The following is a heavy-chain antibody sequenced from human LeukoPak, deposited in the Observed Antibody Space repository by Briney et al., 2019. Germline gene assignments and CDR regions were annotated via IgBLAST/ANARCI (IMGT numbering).Heavy chain of an antibody. D-gene: IGHD3-22*01. CDR3: ARASGGSSGYYSTDY. V-gene: IGHV1-2*02. Sequence: ASVKVSSKASGYTFTGYYMHWVRQAPGQGLEWMGWINPNSGGTNYAQKFQGRVTMTRDTSISTAYMELSRLRSDDTGVYYCARASGGSSGYYSTDYWGQGTLVTVSS. J-gene: IGHJ4*02. CDR2: INPNSGGT. CDR1: GYTFTGYY.